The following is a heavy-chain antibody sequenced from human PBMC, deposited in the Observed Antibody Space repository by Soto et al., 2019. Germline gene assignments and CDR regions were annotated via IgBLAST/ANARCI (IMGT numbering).Heavy chain of an antibody. CDR2: ISYDGREI. Sequence: PGGSLRLSCVASGLTFNIFAFHWVRQAPGKGLEWLSVISYDGREIHYSESVKGRFTISRDSSTNTVYLEMNSLRYEDTAVYYCASDPLAVTGSFVDYWGQGTLVTVS. CDR1: GLTFNIFA. V-gene: IGHV3-30-3*01. CDR3: ASDPLAVTGSFVDY. J-gene: IGHJ4*02. D-gene: IGHD3-9*01.